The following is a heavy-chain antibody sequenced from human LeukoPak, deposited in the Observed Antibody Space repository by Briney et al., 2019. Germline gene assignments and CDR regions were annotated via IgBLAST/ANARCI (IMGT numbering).Heavy chain of an antibody. Sequence: GGSLRLSCAASGFTFSSYAMSWVRQAPGKGLEWVSAISGSGGSTYYADSVKGRFTISRDNSKNTLYLQMNSLRAEDMAVYYCAKDEGIVGATFGDYWGQGTLVTVSS. D-gene: IGHD1-26*01. CDR1: GFTFSSYA. V-gene: IGHV3-23*01. CDR3: AKDEGIVGATFGDY. CDR2: ISGSGGST. J-gene: IGHJ4*02.